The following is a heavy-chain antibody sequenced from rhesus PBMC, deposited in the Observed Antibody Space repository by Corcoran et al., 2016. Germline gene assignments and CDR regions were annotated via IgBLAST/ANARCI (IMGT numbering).Heavy chain of an antibody. J-gene: IGHJ6*01. D-gene: IGHD1-7*02. V-gene: IGHV4-99*01. CDR2: ISGGTVSN. CDR1: GYSISSGYY. CDR3: ARHSETGTTFGLDS. Sequence: QVQLQESGPGLVKPSETLSLTCAVSGYSISSGYYWGWIRQSPGKGLENIGYISGGTVSNYYNATRRSRVTIAKDSAKNQLSLKLTTVTAADTAFYFCARHSETGTTFGLDSWGQGVVVTVSS.